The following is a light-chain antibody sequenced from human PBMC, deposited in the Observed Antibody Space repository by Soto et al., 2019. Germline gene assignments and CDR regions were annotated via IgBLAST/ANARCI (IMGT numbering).Light chain of an antibody. V-gene: IGKV1-5*01. CDR3: QQGWT. CDR1: QSISSW. CDR2: DAS. Sequence: DIQMTQSPSTLSASVGDRVTITCRASQSISSWLAWYQQKPGKAPKLLIYDASSFESGVPSRFSGSGSGTEFTLTISSPQPDDFATYYCQQGWTFGQGTKV. J-gene: IGKJ1*01.